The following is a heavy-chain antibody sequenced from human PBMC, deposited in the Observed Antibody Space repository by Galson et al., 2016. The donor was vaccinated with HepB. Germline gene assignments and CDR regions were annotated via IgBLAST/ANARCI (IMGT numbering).Heavy chain of an antibody. Sequence: SLRLSCVASGFTVFNNYMSWVRQAPGKGLEGVSVIYSGGTTNYADSVKGRFTISRDKSKNTLYLQMNSLRAEDTAVYYCATSPSVGYWGQGTLVTVSS. CDR2: IYSGGTT. CDR3: ATSPSVGY. V-gene: IGHV3-66*01. CDR1: GFTVFNNY. J-gene: IGHJ4*02. D-gene: IGHD6-13*01.